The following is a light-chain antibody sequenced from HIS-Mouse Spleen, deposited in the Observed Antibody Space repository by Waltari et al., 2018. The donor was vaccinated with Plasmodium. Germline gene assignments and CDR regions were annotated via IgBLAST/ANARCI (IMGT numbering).Light chain of an antibody. CDR3: QQYNSYSWT. CDR1: QSISSW. J-gene: IGKJ1*01. CDR2: KAS. Sequence: DIQMTQSPSTLSASVGDRVTITCRASQSISSWLAWYQQNPGKAPKLLIYKASSLESGGPSRFSGSGSGTEFTLTISSLQPDDFATYYCQQYNSYSWTFGQGTKVEIK. V-gene: IGKV1-5*03.